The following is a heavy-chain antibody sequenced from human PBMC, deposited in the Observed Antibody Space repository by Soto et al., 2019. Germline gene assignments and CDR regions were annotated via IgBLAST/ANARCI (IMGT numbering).Heavy chain of an antibody. Sequence: GESLKISCQGSGYSFTSYWISWVRQMPGKGLEWMGRIDPSDSYTNYSPSFQGHVTISADKSISTAYLQWSSLKASDTAMYYCASTKKGYCSGGSCSNYYYYGMDVWGQGTTVTVSS. J-gene: IGHJ6*02. V-gene: IGHV5-10-1*01. CDR2: IDPSDSYT. CDR1: GYSFTSYW. CDR3: ASTKKGYCSGGSCSNYYYYGMDV. D-gene: IGHD2-15*01.